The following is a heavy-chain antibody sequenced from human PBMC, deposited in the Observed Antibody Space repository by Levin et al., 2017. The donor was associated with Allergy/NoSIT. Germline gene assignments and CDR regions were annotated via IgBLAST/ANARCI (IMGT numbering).Heavy chain of an antibody. Sequence: GESLKISCQASGYSFTSFWFGWVRQRPGKGLEWMGLIFPGDSDTRVSPSFRGQIIMSVDKSTSTAYLQWDSLKASDTATSYCARRDSDGSNSFDYWGQGTLVTVSS. V-gene: IGHV5-51*01. CDR2: IFPGDSDT. J-gene: IGHJ4*02. D-gene: IGHD4-23*01. CDR3: ARRDSDGSNSFDY. CDR1: GYSFTSFW.